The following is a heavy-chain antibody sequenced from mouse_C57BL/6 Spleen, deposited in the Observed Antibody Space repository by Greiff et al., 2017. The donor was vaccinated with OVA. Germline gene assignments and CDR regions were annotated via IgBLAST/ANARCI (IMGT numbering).Heavy chain of an antibody. J-gene: IGHJ2*01. CDR2: INSDGSST. CDR3: ARNRYFDY. CDR1: GFTFSDYY. V-gene: IGHV5-16*01. Sequence: DVQLVESEGGLVQPGSSMKLSCTASGFTFSDYYMPWVRQVPEKGLEWVANINSDGSSTYYLDSLKSRFIISRDNAKNILYLQMSSLKSEDTAAYYCARNRYFDYWGQGTTLTVSS.